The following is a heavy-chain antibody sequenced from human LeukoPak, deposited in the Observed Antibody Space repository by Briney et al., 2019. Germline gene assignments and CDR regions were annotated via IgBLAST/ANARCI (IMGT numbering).Heavy chain of an antibody. CDR2: INPNSGGT. CDR1: GYTFTGYY. CDR3: ARGETSLLLPGE. D-gene: IGHD3-22*01. Sequence: ASVKVSCKASGYTFTGYYIHWVRQAPGQGLEWMGWINPNSGGTNYAQKFQGRVTMTRDTSISTAYMELSRPRSDDTAVYYCARGETSLLLPGEWGQGTLVTVSS. J-gene: IGHJ4*02. V-gene: IGHV1-2*02.